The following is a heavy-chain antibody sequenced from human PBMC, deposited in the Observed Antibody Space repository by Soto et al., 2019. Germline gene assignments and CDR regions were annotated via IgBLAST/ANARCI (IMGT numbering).Heavy chain of an antibody. D-gene: IGHD3-16*01. CDR1: GYTFTSYD. V-gene: IGHV1-8*01. Sequence: QVQLVQSGAEVKKPGASVKVSCKASGYTFTSYDINWVRQATGQGLEWMGGRNPNSGNTGYAQKFQGRVTMTRNTSISTAYMELSSLRSEDTAVYYCARELHLGELLSFPFDYWGQGTLVTVSS. J-gene: IGHJ4*02. CDR2: RNPNSGNT. CDR3: ARELHLGELLSFPFDY.